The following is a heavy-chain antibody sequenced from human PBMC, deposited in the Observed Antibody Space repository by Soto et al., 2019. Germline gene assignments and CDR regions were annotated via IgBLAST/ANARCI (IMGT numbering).Heavy chain of an antibody. V-gene: IGHV3-30*03. CDR3: ARGAILAWLSYFDQ. CDR1: GFTFSSYG. CDR2: ISYDGSNK. Sequence: HPGGSLRLSCAASGFTFSSYGMHWVRQAPGKGLEWVAVISYDGSNKYYADSVKGRFTISRDNSKNTLCLQMNSLRAEDTAVYYCARGAILAWLSYFDQWGQGTPVTVSS. J-gene: IGHJ4*02. D-gene: IGHD3-3*01.